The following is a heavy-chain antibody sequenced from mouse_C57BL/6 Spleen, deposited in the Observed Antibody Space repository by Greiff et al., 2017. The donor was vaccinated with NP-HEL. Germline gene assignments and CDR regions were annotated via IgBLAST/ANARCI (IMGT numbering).Heavy chain of an antibody. CDR2: IDPSDSET. CDR1: GYTFTSYW. CDR3: ARDGEAHWYFEV. V-gene: IGHV1-52*01. J-gene: IGHJ1*03. Sequence: VQLQQPGAELVRPGSSVKLSCKASGYTFTSYWMHWVKQRPIQGLEWIGNIDPSDSETHYTQKFKDKATLPVDKSSSTAYMQLSSLTSEDSAVYCCARDGEAHWYFEVRGTVTTVTVSS.